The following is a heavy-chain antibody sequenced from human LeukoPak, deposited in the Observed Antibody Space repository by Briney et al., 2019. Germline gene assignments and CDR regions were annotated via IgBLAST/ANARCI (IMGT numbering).Heavy chain of an antibody. CDR3: ASDSSGPTDAFDI. Sequence: GGSLRLSCAASGYTVSSNYMSWVRQAPGKGLEWVSVIYSGGSTYYADSVKGRFTISRDNSKNTLYLQMNSLRAEDTAVYYCASDSSGPTDAFDIWGQGTMVTVSS. CDR2: IYSGGST. J-gene: IGHJ3*02. CDR1: GYTVSSNY. V-gene: IGHV3-53*01. D-gene: IGHD3-22*01.